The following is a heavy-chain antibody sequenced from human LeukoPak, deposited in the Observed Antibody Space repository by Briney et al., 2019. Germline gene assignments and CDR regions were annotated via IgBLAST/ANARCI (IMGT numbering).Heavy chain of an antibody. J-gene: IGHJ4*02. CDR3: AKHALDIVVVVAATPGDSFDY. V-gene: IGHV3-23*01. CDR1: GFTFSSYA. Sequence: GGSLRLSCAASGFTFSSYAMSWVRQAPGKGLEWVSAISGSGGSTYYADSVRGRFTISRDNSKNTLYLQMNSLRAEDTALYYCAKHALDIVVVVAATPGDSFDYWGQGTLVTVSS. CDR2: ISGSGGST. D-gene: IGHD2-15*01.